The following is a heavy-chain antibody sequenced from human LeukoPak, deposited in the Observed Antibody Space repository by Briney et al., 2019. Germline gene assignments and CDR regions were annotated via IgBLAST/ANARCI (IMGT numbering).Heavy chain of an antibody. V-gene: IGHV3-66*01. CDR2: IDGGGST. CDR1: GFTVSSDL. Sequence: GGSLRLSCAASGFTVSSDLMSWVRQAPGKGLEWVSKIDGGGSTNYADSVKGRFTVSGDNSKNTVYLQMNSLRVEDTAMYYCANRGYWGQGTLVTVSS. CDR3: ANRGY. J-gene: IGHJ4*02.